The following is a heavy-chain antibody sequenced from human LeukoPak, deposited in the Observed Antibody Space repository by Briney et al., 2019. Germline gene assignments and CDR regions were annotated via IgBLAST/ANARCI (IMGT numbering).Heavy chain of an antibody. Sequence: PGGSLSLSCAASGFTVSSKYMGWVRQAPGKGLEWVSVIYGGGSTNYGDSVKGRFTISRDNSKNTLYLQMNSLTTEDTAVYYCASVASDSSGWYHFDYWGQGTLVTVSS. CDR2: IYGGGST. V-gene: IGHV3-53*01. CDR3: ASVASDSSGWYHFDY. J-gene: IGHJ4*02. CDR1: GFTVSSKY. D-gene: IGHD6-19*01.